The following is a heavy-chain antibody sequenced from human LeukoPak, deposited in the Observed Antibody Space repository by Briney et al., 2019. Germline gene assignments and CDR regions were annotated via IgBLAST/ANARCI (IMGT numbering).Heavy chain of an antibody. Sequence: PSETLSLTCTVSGDSLRSASYYGHWVRQPPGKGLEWIVYIYYSGSTYYNPPLKSRVTISVDSSKNQFSLKLTSVTAADTAVYYCARARVGATPFHYWGQGTLVTVSS. D-gene: IGHD1-26*01. V-gene: IGHV4-61*01. CDR3: ARARVGATPFHY. CDR1: GDSLRSASYY. J-gene: IGHJ4*02. CDR2: IYYSGST.